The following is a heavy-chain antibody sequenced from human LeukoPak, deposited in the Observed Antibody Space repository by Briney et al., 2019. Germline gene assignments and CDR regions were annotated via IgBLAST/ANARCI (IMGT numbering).Heavy chain of an antibody. J-gene: IGHJ4*02. CDR1: GFSFSSYR. CDR2: VSNSGDYI. CDR3: AKGSGWLLPQYFDF. Sequence: GGSLRLSCAASGFSFSSYRMNWVRQAPGKGLEWVSSVSNSGDYIHYADSVKGRFTISRDNSKNTLYLHMKSLRAEDTAVYYCAKGSGWLLPQYFDFWGQGTLVTVSS. V-gene: IGHV3-21*04. D-gene: IGHD2-21*01.